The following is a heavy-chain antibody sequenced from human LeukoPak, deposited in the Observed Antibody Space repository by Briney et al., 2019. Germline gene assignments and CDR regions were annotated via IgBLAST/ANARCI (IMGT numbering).Heavy chain of an antibody. D-gene: IGHD6-13*01. V-gene: IGHV1-2*02. CDR2: INPNSGGT. CDR3: AFRRGYDAFDI. J-gene: IGHJ3*02. CDR1: GYTFTGYY. Sequence: ASVKVSCKASGYTFTGYYMHWVRQAPGQGLKWMGWINPNSGGTNYAQKFQRRVTMTRDTSINTAYMELSRLRSDDTAVYYCAFRRGYDAFDIWGQGTMVTVSS.